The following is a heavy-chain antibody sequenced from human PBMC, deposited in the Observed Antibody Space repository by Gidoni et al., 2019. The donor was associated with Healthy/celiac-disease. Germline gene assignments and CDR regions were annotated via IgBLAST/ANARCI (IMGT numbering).Heavy chain of an antibody. CDR2: IDWDDDK. J-gene: IGHJ4*02. CDR1: GFSPSTSGMC. Sequence: QVTLRESGPALVKPTQTLTLTCTFSGFSPSTSGMCVSWIRQPPGKALEWLALIDWDDDKYYSTSLKTRLTISKDTSKNQVVLTMTNMDPVDTATYYCARAAYGSRYFDYWGQGTLVTVSS. CDR3: ARAAYGSRYFDY. V-gene: IGHV2-70*01. D-gene: IGHD3-10*01.